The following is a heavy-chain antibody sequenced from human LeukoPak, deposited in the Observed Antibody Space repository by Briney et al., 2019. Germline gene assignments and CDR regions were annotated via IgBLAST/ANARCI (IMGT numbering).Heavy chain of an antibody. Sequence: PGGSLRLSCAASGFAITDHHMDWVRQAPGKGMEWVGRSQTTKPNSCTTEYAASVKGRFTISRDDSKNSLYLQLNSLKTEDTAVYYCATGRRRMYYYGSGSPPWFDPWGQGTLVTVSS. CDR2: SQTTKPNSCTT. CDR3: ATGRRRMYYYGSGSPPWFDP. J-gene: IGHJ5*02. V-gene: IGHV3-72*01. CDR1: GFAITDHH. D-gene: IGHD3-10*01.